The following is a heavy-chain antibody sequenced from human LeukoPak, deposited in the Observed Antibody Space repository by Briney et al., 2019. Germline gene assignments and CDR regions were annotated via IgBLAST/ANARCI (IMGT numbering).Heavy chain of an antibody. J-gene: IGHJ4*02. Sequence: SETLSLTCAVSGGSISSNNWWTWVRQPPGKGLEWIGEIYHSGTTNYNPSVKSRVTISVDKSKNQFSLKLNSVTAADTAVYYCARAPNQPSSGYYSFDYWGQGTLVTVSS. CDR1: GGSISSNNW. CDR2: IYHSGTT. CDR3: ARAPNQPSSGYYSFDY. V-gene: IGHV4-4*02. D-gene: IGHD3-22*01.